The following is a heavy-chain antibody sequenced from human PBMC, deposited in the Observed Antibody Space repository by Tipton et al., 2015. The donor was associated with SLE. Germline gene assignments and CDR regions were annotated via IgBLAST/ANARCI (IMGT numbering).Heavy chain of an antibody. Sequence: TLSLTCTVSGGSISRYYWSWIRQPPGKRLEWIGSIYYTGSTYYNPSLKSRVTMSVDTSENQFSLKLSSVTAADTAVYHCARLRKPYTYGSGGFYIDSWGQGTLVTVSS. J-gene: IGHJ4*02. CDR3: ARLRKPYTYGSGGFYIDS. D-gene: IGHD5-18*01. CDR1: GGSISRYY. V-gene: IGHV4-59*04. CDR2: IYYTGST.